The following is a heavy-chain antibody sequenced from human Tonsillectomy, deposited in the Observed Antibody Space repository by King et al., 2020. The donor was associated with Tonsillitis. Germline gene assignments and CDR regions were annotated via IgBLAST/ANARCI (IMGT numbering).Heavy chain of an antibody. Sequence: VQLVESGGGLVQPGGSLRLSCAASGVTFSSYWMHWVRQAPGKGLVWVSRISSDGSSTSYGDSVKGRFTISRDNAKNTLYLQMNSLRAEDTAVYYCWGGSARDSDYWGQGTLVTVSS. V-gene: IGHV3-74*01. CDR2: ISSDGSST. J-gene: IGHJ4*02. D-gene: IGHD3-16*01. CDR1: GVTFSSYW. CDR3: WGGSARDSDY.